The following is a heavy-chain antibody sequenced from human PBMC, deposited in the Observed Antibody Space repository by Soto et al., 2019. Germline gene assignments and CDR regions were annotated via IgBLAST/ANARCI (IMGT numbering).Heavy chain of an antibody. CDR3: ARGVVAATAPWFHP. CDR2: IYWDDDK. Sequence: QITLKESGPPLVKPTQTVTLTCTFSGFSLSTSGVGVGWIRQPPGKALEWLALIYWDDDKRYSPSLKSRLTNTKDPSKNQVVLTMTYKDPEDTATYYCARGVVAATAPWFHPWGQGTLVTVSA. V-gene: IGHV2-5*02. D-gene: IGHD2-15*01. J-gene: IGHJ5*02. CDR1: GFSLSTSGVG.